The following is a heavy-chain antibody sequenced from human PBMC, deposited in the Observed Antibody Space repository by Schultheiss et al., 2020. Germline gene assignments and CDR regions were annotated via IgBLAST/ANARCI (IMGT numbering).Heavy chain of an antibody. CDR2: ITWDEGNT. J-gene: IGHJ6*02. V-gene: IGHV3-43*01. CDR1: GFTFDDYT. D-gene: IGHD6-13*01. CDR3: ARDLGYTNEYRIYYYYVMDV. Sequence: GESLRLSCEASGFTFDDYTMHWVRQAPGKGLEWISLITWDEGNTYYADSVKGRFTISRDNSKNSLYLQMNSLRTEDTALYYCARDLGYTNEYRIYYYYVMDVWGPGTTVTVSS.